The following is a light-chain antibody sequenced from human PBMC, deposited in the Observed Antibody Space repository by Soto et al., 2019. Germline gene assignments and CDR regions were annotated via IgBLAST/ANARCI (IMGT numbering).Light chain of an antibody. Sequence: QAVVTQPPSVSAAPGPKVTSSCSGSSSNIGNNYVSWYQQLPGTAPKLLIYDNNKRPSGIPDRFSGSKSGTSATLGITGLQTGDEADYYCGTWDSSLSAVVFGGGTQLTVL. CDR3: GTWDSSLSAVV. CDR2: DNN. V-gene: IGLV1-51*01. CDR1: SSNIGNNY. J-gene: IGLJ2*01.